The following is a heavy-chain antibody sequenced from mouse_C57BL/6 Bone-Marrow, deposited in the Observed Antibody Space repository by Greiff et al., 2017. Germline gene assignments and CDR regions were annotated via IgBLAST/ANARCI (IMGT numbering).Heavy chain of an antibody. J-gene: IGHJ2*01. CDR3: ARGAHWDFDY. D-gene: IGHD1-3*01. V-gene: IGHV1-59*01. CDR1: GYTFTSYW. CDR2: IDPSGSCT. Sequence: QVQLQQPGAELVRPGTSVKLSCKASGYTFTSYWMHWVKQRPGQGLEWIVVIDPSGSCTNYNQKFKGKDTLTVDTSSSTAYMQLSSLTSEDSAVYYWARGAHWDFDYWGQGTTLTVSS.